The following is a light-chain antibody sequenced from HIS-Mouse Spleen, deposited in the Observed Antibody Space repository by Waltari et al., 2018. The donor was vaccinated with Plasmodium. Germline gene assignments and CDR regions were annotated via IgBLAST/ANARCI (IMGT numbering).Light chain of an antibody. V-gene: IGLV2-8*01. CDR2: EVS. CDR3: SSYAGSNNLV. Sequence: QSALTQHPSASGSPGQSVTISCTGTSSDVGGYNHVSCYQQHPGKAPKLMMYEVSKRPSGVPDRFSGSKSGNTASLTVSGLQAEDEADYYGSSYAGSNNLVFGGGTKLTVL. J-gene: IGLJ2*01. CDR1: SSDVGGYNH.